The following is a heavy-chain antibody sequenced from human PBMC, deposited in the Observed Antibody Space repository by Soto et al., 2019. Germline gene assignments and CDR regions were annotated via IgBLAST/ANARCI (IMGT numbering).Heavy chain of an antibody. V-gene: IGHV4-59*01. CDR1: GGSISSYY. J-gene: IGHJ6*03. D-gene: IGHD6-13*01. Sequence: PSETLSLTCTVSGGSISSYYWSWIRQPPGKGLEWIGYIYYSGSTSYNPSLKSRVTISVDTSKNQFSLKLRSVTAADTAVYYCARDKGAAAGAYYYYYMDVWGKGTTVTVYS. CDR2: IYYSGST. CDR3: ARDKGAAAGAYYYYYMDV.